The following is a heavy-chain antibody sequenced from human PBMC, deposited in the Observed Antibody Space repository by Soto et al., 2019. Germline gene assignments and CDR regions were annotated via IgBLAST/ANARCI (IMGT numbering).Heavy chain of an antibody. V-gene: IGHV3-30*18. D-gene: IGHD3-3*01. CDR3: ANGGLRFLEWLLPLNY. CDR2: ISYDGSNK. Sequence: PGGSLRLSCAASGFTFSSYGMHWVRQAPGKGLEWVAVISYDGSNKYYADSVKGRFTISRDNSKNTLYLQMNSLRAEDTAVYYCANGGLRFLEWLLPLNYWGQGTLVTVSS. J-gene: IGHJ4*02. CDR1: GFTFSSYG.